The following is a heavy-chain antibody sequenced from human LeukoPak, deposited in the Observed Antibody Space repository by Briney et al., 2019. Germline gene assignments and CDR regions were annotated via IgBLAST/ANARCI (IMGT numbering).Heavy chain of an antibody. V-gene: IGHV3-7*03. CDR3: ASGGGLDV. J-gene: IGHJ6*02. CDR1: GFTFSSYW. Sequence: GGSLRLSCAASGFTFSSYWMNWARQAPGKGLEWVASTNHNGNVNYYVDSVKGRFTISRDNAKNSLYLQMSNLRAEDTAVYFCASGGGLDVWGQGATVTVCS. D-gene: IGHD3-16*01. CDR2: TNHNGNVN.